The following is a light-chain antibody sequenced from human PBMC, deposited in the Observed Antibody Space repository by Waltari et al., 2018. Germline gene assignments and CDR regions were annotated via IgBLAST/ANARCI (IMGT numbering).Light chain of an antibody. CDR1: SLRTPD. Sequence: SSELTQGPDVSVALGQTVKITCQGDSLRTPDASWYQVKPGQAPVLVLFGKEKRPSGIPDRISGYSSGTTSSLTITGAQAEDEADYYCHSRKGSDDQVVFGGGTKLTVL. CDR2: GKE. J-gene: IGLJ3*02. CDR3: HSRKGSDDQVV. V-gene: IGLV3-19*01.